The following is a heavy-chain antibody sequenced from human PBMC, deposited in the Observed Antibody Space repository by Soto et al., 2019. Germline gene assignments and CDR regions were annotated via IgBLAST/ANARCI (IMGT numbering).Heavy chain of an antibody. CDR2: IIPILGIA. D-gene: IGHD6-13*01. Sequence: QVQLVQSGAEVKKPGSSVKVSCKASGGTFSSYTISWVRQAPGQGLEWMGRIIPILGIANYAQKSQGRVTITADKSTSTAYMELSSLRSEDTAVYYCARRTQQLVLSWGQGTLVTVSS. V-gene: IGHV1-69*02. CDR1: GGTFSSYT. CDR3: ARRTQQLVLS. J-gene: IGHJ5*02.